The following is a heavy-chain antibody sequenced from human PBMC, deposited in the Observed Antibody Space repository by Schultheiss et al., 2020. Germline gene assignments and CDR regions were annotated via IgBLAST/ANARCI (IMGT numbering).Heavy chain of an antibody. J-gene: IGHJ4*02. CDR3: ASSYYYDSSGYYYEGLGN. Sequence: GGSLRLSCTASGFTFGDYAMSWVRQAPGKGLEYVSAISGSGGSTYYADSVKGRFTLSRDNSKNTLFLEMNSLRAEDTAVYYCASSYYYDSSGYYYEGLGNWGQGTLVTVSS. CDR1: GFTFGDYA. V-gene: IGHV3-64*04. CDR2: ISGSGGST. D-gene: IGHD3-22*01.